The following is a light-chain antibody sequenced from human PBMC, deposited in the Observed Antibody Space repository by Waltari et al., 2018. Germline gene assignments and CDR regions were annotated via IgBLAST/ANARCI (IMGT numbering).Light chain of an antibody. V-gene: IGLV2-8*01. CDR2: EVN. CDR3: CSYGGSNNYV. J-gene: IGLJ1*01. CDR1: SSDVGRYNY. Sequence: QSALNQPPSASGSPGQSVTISCTGTSSDVGRYNYVSWYQQHPGKAPKLMMYEVNKRPSGVPDRFSGSKSGDTATLTVSGLQAEDVADYYCCSYGGSNNYVFGTGTKVTIL.